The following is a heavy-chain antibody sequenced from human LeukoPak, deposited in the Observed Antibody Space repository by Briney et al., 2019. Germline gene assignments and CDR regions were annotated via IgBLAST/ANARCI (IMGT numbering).Heavy chain of an antibody. CDR1: GFTFSSYS. J-gene: IGHJ3*02. D-gene: IGHD3-22*01. V-gene: IGHV3-21*01. CDR3: ARFGAPHTYYYDSSGYRHDAFDI. Sequence: GGSLRLSCAASGFTFSSYSMNWVRQAPGKGLEWVSSISSSSYIYYADSVKGRFTISRDNAKNSLYLQMNSLRAEDTAVYYCARFGAPHTYYYDSSGYRHDAFDIWAKGQWSPSLQ. CDR2: ISSSSYI.